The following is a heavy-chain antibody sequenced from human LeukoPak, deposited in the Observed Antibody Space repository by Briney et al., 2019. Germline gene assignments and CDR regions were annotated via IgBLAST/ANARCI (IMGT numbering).Heavy chain of an antibody. CDR3: ATATYSSSWYYY. CDR2: FDPEDGDT. Sequence: ASVKVSCKVSGYTLTELSMHWMRQAPGKGLEWMGGFDPEDGDTIYAQKFQGRVTMTEDTSTDTAYMELSSLRSEDTAVYYCATATYSSSWYYYWGQGTLVTVSS. J-gene: IGHJ4*02. V-gene: IGHV1-24*01. CDR1: GYTLTELS. D-gene: IGHD6-13*01.